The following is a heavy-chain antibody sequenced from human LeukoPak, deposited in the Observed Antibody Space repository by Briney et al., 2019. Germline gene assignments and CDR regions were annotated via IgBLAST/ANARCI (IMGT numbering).Heavy chain of an antibody. Sequence: PGGSLRLSCSASGIIFSTYAMRWVRQAPGKGLEYVSAISSNGDNTYHADSVKGRFTISRDNSKNTLYLQMNSLRAEDTAVYYCVKDWGSSLWGQGALVTVSS. CDR2: ISSNGDNT. J-gene: IGHJ1*01. V-gene: IGHV3-64D*06. D-gene: IGHD3-16*01. CDR1: GIIFSTYA. CDR3: VKDWGSSL.